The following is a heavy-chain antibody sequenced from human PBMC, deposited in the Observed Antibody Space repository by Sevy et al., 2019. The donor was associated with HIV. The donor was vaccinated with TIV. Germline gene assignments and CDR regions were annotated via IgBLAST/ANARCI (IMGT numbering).Heavy chain of an antibody. J-gene: IGHJ4*02. CDR1: GDSVSSGSYY. CDR2: IYYSGST. CDR3: ARGSNYYGSGSYGTRGGVDY. Sequence: SETLSLTCTVSGDSVSSGSYYWSWIRQPPGKGLEWIGYIYYSGSTNYNPSLKSRVTISVDTSKNQFSLKLSSVTAADTAVYYCARGSNYYGSGSYGTRGGVDYWGQGTLVTVSS. V-gene: IGHV4-61*01. D-gene: IGHD3-10*01.